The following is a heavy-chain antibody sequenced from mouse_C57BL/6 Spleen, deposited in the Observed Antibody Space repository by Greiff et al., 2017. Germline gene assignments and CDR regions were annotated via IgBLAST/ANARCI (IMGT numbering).Heavy chain of an antibody. CDR2: ISDGGSYT. CDR1: GFTFSSYA. D-gene: IGHD2-1*01. V-gene: IGHV5-4*01. J-gene: IGHJ2*01. Sequence: EVKLVESGGGLVKPGGSLKLSCAASGFTFSSYAMSWVRQTPEKRLEWVATISDGGSYTYYPDNVKGRFTISRDNAKNNLYLQMSHLKSEDTAVYYCAREDGNYVDYWGQGTTLTVSS. CDR3: AREDGNYVDY.